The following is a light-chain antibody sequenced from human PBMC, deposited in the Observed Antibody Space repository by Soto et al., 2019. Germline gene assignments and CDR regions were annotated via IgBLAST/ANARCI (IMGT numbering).Light chain of an antibody. CDR3: SSYPSSCTYV. J-gene: IGLJ1*01. V-gene: IGLV2-14*01. CDR1: SSDVGGYNY. CDR2: EVS. Sequence: QSVLTQPASVSGSPGQSITISCTGTSSDVGGYNYVSWSQQHPGKAPQLMIYEVSNRPSGVSNRFSGSKSGNTASLTISGLQAEDEADYYCSSYPSSCTYVFGTGTKVTVL.